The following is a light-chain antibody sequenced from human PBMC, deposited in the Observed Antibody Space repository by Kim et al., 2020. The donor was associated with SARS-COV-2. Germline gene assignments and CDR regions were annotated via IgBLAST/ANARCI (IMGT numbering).Light chain of an antibody. CDR1: QGIASW. J-gene: IGKJ5*01. CDR2: AAS. CDR3: QQSNNFPIT. V-gene: IGKV1-12*01. Sequence: GDRVTITCRASQGIASWLAWYQQKPGKAPKLLIYAASGLQAGVPSRFSGSGSGTDFTLTISSLQPEDVATYYCQQSNNFPITFGQGTRLEIK.